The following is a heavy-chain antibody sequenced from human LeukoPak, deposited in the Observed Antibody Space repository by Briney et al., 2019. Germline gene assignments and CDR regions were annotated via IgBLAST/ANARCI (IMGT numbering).Heavy chain of an antibody. J-gene: IGHJ6*04. D-gene: IGHD3-10*01. CDR3: ARDPGIYGSGSYRAHYYYYGMDV. Sequence: GGSLRLSCAASGFTFSSYEMNWVRQAPGKGLEGVSYISSSGSTIYYADSVKGRFTISRDNAKNSLYLQMNSLRAEGTAVYYCARDPGIYGSGSYRAHYYYYGMDVWGKGTTVTVSS. V-gene: IGHV3-48*03. CDR1: GFTFSSYE. CDR2: ISSSGSTI.